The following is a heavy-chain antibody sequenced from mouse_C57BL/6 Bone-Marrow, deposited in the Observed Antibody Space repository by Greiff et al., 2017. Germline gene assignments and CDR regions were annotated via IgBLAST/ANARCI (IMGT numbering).Heavy chain of an antibody. CDR3: ARRRRYYYGRYFDY. J-gene: IGHJ2*01. Sequence: QVQLQQPGAELVKPGASVKLSCKASGYTFTSYWMHWVKQRPGQGLEWIGMIHPNSGSTNYNEKFKSKATLAVDKSSSTAYMQHSSLTSEDSAVYNCARRRRYYYGRYFDYWGQGTTLTVSS. CDR2: IHPNSGST. V-gene: IGHV1-64*01. CDR1: GYTFTSYW. D-gene: IGHD1-1*01.